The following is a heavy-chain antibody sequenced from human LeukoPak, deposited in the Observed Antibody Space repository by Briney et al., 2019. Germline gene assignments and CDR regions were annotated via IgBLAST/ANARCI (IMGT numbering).Heavy chain of an antibody. D-gene: IGHD2-15*01. Sequence: GGSLRLSCAASGFTFSSYSMNWVRQAPGKGLEWVSYISSSSSYIYYADSVKGRFTISRDNAKNSLYLQMNSLRAEDTAVYYCARDRTDIVVVVAATLSAELDYWGQGTLVTVSS. V-gene: IGHV3-21*05. CDR3: ARDRTDIVVVVAATLSAELDY. J-gene: IGHJ4*02. CDR1: GFTFSSYS. CDR2: ISSSSSYI.